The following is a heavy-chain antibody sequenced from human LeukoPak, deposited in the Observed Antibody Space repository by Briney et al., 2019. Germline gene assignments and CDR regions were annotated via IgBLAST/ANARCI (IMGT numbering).Heavy chain of an antibody. CDR3: AKDSSGHDY. CDR1: GFTFSSYG. CDR2: ISYDGSNK. D-gene: IGHD6-19*01. J-gene: IGHJ4*02. V-gene: IGHV3-30*18. Sequence: GGSLRLSCAASGFTFSSYGMHWVRQAPGKGLECVAVISYDGSNKYYADSVKGRFTISRDNSKNTLYLQMNSLRAEDTAVYYCAKDSSGHDYWGQGTLVTVSS.